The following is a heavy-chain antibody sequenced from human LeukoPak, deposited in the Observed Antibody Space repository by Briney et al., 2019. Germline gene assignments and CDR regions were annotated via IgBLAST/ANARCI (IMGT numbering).Heavy chain of an antibody. D-gene: IGHD3-10*01. CDR3: ARNLYYSGRLV. CDR2: IKQDGSEK. J-gene: IGHJ4*02. V-gene: IGHV3-7*01. CDR1: GFTVSANY. Sequence: GGSLRLSCAASGFTVSANYMSWVRQAPGKGLEWVANIKQDGSEKYYVDSVKGRFTISRDNAKNSLYLQMNSLRAEDTAVYYCARNLYYSGRLVWGQGTLVTVSS.